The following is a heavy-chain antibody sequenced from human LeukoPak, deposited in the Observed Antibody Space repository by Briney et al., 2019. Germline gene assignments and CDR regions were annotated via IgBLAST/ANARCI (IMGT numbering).Heavy chain of an antibody. Sequence: ASVKVSCKASGYTFTSYGISWVRQAPGQGLEWMGWISAYNGNTNYAQKLQGRVTMTTDTSTSTAYMELRSLRSDDTAVYYCAREGYDFWSGTKGRTYYYYYMDVWGKGTTVTVSS. CDR1: GYTFTSYG. CDR3: AREGYDFWSGTKGRTYYYYYMDV. J-gene: IGHJ6*03. D-gene: IGHD3-3*01. V-gene: IGHV1-18*01. CDR2: ISAYNGNT.